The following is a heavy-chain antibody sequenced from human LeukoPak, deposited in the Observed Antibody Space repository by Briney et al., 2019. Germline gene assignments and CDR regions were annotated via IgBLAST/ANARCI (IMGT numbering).Heavy chain of an antibody. D-gene: IGHD3-9*01. Sequence: GGSLRLSCAASGFTFSSYSMNWVRQAPGKGLEWVSSISSSSSYIYYADSVKGRFTISRDNAKNSLYLQMNSLRAEDTAVYYCAKDLTGVRYFDWLSVYFDYWGQGTLVTVSS. V-gene: IGHV3-21*01. J-gene: IGHJ4*02. CDR3: AKDLTGVRYFDWLSVYFDY. CDR2: ISSSSSYI. CDR1: GFTFSSYS.